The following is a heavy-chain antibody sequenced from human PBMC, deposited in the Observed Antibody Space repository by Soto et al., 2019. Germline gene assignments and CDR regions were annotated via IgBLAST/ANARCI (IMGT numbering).Heavy chain of an antibody. V-gene: IGHV3-30-3*01. D-gene: IGHD2-15*01. J-gene: IGHJ4*02. CDR1: GFTFSSYA. Sequence: QVQLVESGGGVVQPGRSLRLSCAASGFTFSSYAMHWVRQAPGKGLEWVAVISYDGSNKYYADSVKGRFTISRDSSKNTLFLQMNSLTAEDTAVYYCARRTVVSLFVYWGQGTLVTVSS. CDR3: ARRTVVSLFVY. CDR2: ISYDGSNK.